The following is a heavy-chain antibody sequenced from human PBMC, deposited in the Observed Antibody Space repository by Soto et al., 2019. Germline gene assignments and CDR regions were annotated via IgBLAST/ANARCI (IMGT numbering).Heavy chain of an antibody. CDR3: ARDRGGGSTYGMDV. Sequence: QVQLVQSGAEVKKPGSSVKVSCKASGGTFSSYAISWVRQAPGQGLEWMGGIIPIFGTANYAQKFQGRVTITADESTSTAYMERSSLRSEDTAVYYCARDRGGGSTYGMDVWGQGTTVTVSS. J-gene: IGHJ6*02. CDR2: IIPIFGTA. CDR1: GGTFSSYA. V-gene: IGHV1-69*12. D-gene: IGHD2-15*01.